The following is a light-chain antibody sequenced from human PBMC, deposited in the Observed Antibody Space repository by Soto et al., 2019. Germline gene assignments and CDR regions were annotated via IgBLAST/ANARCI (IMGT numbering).Light chain of an antibody. J-gene: IGLJ1*01. CDR2: RNN. CDR3: ATWDDSLNGFYV. CDR1: TSNIGSNS. Sequence: QSVLTQPPSASGTPGQGVTISCSGSTSNIGSNSVYWYQQLPGTAPKLLIYRNNQRPSGVPDRFSGPKSGTSASLAISGLRSDDEADYFCATWDDSLNGFYVFGTGTKVTV. V-gene: IGLV1-47*01.